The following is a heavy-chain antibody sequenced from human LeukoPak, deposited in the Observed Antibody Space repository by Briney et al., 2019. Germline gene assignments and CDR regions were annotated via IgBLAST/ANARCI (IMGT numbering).Heavy chain of an antibody. J-gene: IGHJ4*02. CDR2: ISGSGFST. V-gene: IGHV3-23*01. Sequence: GGSLRLSCAASGFTFSSYGMHWVRQAPAKGLEWVSTISGSGFSTYYADSVKGRFTISGDNSKNTLFLQMNSLRAEDTAVYYCAKATCGSCYFIDYWGQGALVTVSS. D-gene: IGHD2-15*01. CDR1: GFTFSSYG. CDR3: AKATCGSCYFIDY.